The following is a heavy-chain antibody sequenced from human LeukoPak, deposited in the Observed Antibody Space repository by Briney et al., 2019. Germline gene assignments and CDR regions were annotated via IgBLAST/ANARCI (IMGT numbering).Heavy chain of an antibody. CDR2: ISSSSSYI. CDR1: GFTFSSYS. Sequence: GGSLGLSCAASGFTFSSYSMNWVRQAPGKGLEWVSSISSSSSYIYYADSVKGRFTISRDNAKNSLYLQMNSLRAEDTAVYYCARAGNRGDAFDIWGQGTMVTVSS. D-gene: IGHD2/OR15-2a*01. V-gene: IGHV3-21*01. J-gene: IGHJ3*02. CDR3: ARAGNRGDAFDI.